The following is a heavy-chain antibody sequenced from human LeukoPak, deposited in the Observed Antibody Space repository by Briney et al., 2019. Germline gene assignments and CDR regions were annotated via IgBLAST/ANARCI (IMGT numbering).Heavy chain of an antibody. D-gene: IGHD3-3*01. CDR3: ARGLYYDFWSGYYGAGGYYDMDV. CDR2: IKQDGSEK. V-gene: IGHV3-7*01. J-gene: IGHJ6*02. Sequence: PGGSLRLSCAASGFTFSDYYMSWVRQAPGKGLEWVANIKQDGSEKYYVDSVKGRFTISRGNAKNSLYLQMNSLRAEDTAVYYCARGLYYDFWSGYYGAGGYYDMDVWGQGTTVTVSS. CDR1: GFTFSDYY.